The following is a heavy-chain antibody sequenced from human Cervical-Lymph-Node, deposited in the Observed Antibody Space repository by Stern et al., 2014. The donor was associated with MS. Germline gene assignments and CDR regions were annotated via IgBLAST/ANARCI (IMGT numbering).Heavy chain of an antibody. CDR3: ARGNTPLDY. Sequence: VQLVESGPGLVRPSETLSLTCTVSGDSISTNYWSRIRQSPGKGLEWIGNIYSSGTTNYSPSLTSRVTISLDASKNQFSLQLSSVTAADTAVYFCARGNTPLDYWGQGTLVTVSS. J-gene: IGHJ4*02. CDR1: GDSISTNY. V-gene: IGHV4-59*01. CDR2: IYSSGTT. D-gene: IGHD2-2*02.